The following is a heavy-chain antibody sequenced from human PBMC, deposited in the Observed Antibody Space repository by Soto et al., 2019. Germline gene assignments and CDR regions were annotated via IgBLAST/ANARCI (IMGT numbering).Heavy chain of an antibody. V-gene: IGHV4-39*01. J-gene: IGHJ3*02. Sequence: QLQLQESGPGLVKPSETLSLTCTVSGGSISSSDYYWGWIRQPPGSGLEWIGCIYYSGSNYNNPSLPGRVTISVDTSKNQSSLKLSSVTAADTAVYYCARRLGGDAFDIWGQGTVVTVSS. CDR3: ARRLGGDAFDI. CDR2: IYYSGSN. CDR1: GGSISSSDYY. D-gene: IGHD2-15*01.